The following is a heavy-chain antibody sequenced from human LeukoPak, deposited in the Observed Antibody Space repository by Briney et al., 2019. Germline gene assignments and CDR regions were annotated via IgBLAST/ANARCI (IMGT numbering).Heavy chain of an antibody. V-gene: IGHV4-39*07. CDR2: IYYTGIT. CDR1: SGSISSSSYY. D-gene: IGHD6-13*01. Sequence: SETLSLTCTVSSGSISSSSYYWGWIRQPPGKGLEWIGSIYYTGITYYNPSLKSRVTISIDTSKNQFSLKLTSVTAADTAVYYCARTRSSTWHLLDYWGQGTLVTVSS. CDR3: ARTRSSTWHLLDY. J-gene: IGHJ4*02.